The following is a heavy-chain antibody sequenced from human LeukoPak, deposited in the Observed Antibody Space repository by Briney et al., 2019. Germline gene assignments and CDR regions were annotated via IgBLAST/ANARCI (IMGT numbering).Heavy chain of an antibody. CDR2: VNHSGST. J-gene: IGHJ6*02. CDR1: GGSFSGYY. Sequence: SETLSLTCAVYGGSFSGYYWSWIRQPPGKGLEWIGEVNHSGSTNYNPSLKSRVTISVDTFKNQFSLKLSSVTAADTAVYYCARSQRALDIVATNGMDVWGQGTTVTVSS. CDR3: ARSQRALDIVATNGMDV. D-gene: IGHD5-12*01. V-gene: IGHV4-34*01.